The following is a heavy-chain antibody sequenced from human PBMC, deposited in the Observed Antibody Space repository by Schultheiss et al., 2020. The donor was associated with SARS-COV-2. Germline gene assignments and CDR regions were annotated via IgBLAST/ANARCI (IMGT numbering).Heavy chain of an antibody. Sequence: GGSLRLSCAASGFTFSSYEMNWVRQAPGKGLEWVSSISSSSSYTNYADSVKGRFTISRDNAKNSLYLQMNSLRAEDTAVYYCAREYCSGGSCYHLSHYYYGMDVWGQGTTVTVSS. CDR2: ISSSSSYT. D-gene: IGHD2-15*01. CDR3: AREYCSGGSCYHLSHYYYGMDV. CDR1: GFTFSSYE. J-gene: IGHJ6*02. V-gene: IGHV3-21*01.